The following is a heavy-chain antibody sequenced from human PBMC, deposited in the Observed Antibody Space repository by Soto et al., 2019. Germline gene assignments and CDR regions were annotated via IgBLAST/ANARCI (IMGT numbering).Heavy chain of an antibody. Sequence: QVQLQESGPGLVKPSQTLSLTCTVSGGSISSGGYYWSWIRQHPGKGLEWIGYISYSGSTYYNPYPKKRGTISEETSKNQFDRKLTSVPGADTAVYYCARSSTSANYFDYWGQGTLVTVSS. CDR2: ISYSGST. D-gene: IGHD2-2*01. CDR3: ARSSTSANYFDY. CDR1: GGSISSGGYY. J-gene: IGHJ4*02. V-gene: IGHV4-31*03.